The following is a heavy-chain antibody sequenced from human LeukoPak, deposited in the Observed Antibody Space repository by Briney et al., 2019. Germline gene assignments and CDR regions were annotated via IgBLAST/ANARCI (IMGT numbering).Heavy chain of an antibody. V-gene: IGHV4-38-2*02. CDR3: ARIRYCSSTSCP. CDR2: INHSGST. CDR1: GYSISSGYN. D-gene: IGHD2-2*01. J-gene: IGHJ5*02. Sequence: SETLSLTCTVSGYSISSGYNWGWIRQPPGKGLEWIGEINHSGSTNYNPSLKSRVTISVDTSKNQFSLKLSSVTAADTAVYYCARIRYCSSTSCPWGQGTLVTVSS.